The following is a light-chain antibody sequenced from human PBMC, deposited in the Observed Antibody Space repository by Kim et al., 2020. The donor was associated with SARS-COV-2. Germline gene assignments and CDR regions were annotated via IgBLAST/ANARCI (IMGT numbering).Light chain of an antibody. CDR2: RNN. CDR3: SALDSSLSAWV. CDR1: SNIVGNQG. V-gene: IGLV10-54*02. J-gene: IGLJ3*02. Sequence: RQTATLTCTGNSNIVGNQGAAWLQQHQGHPPKLLSYRNNNQPSGISERFSASRSGNTASLTITGLQPEDEADYYCSALDSSLSAWVFGGGTKLTVL.